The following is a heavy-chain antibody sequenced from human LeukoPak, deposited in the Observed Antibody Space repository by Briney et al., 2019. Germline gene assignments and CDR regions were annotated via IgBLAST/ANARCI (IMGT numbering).Heavy chain of an antibody. CDR3: ARGTYYYDSSGYSTIGFFDY. V-gene: IGHV4-39*07. J-gene: IGHJ4*02. CDR2: INHSGST. D-gene: IGHD3-22*01. Sequence: SETLSLTCTVSGGSISSSSYYWSWIRQPPGKGLEWIGEINHSGSTNYNPSLKSRVTISVDTSKNQFSLKLSSVTAADTAVYYCARGTYYYDSSGYSTIGFFDYWDQGTLVTVSS. CDR1: GGSISSSSYY.